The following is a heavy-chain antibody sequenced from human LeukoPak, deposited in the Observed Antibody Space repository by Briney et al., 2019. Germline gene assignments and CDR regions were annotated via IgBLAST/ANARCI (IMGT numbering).Heavy chain of an antibody. D-gene: IGHD1-26*01. CDR2: INHSGST. Sequence: SETLSLTFAVYGGSFSGYYWSWIRQPPGKGLEWIGEINHSGSTNYNPSLKSRVTISVDTSKNQFSLKLSSVTAADTAVYYCARHPRRIVGAGRGAFDIWGQGTMVTVSS. V-gene: IGHV4-34*01. CDR3: ARHPRRIVGAGRGAFDI. J-gene: IGHJ3*02. CDR1: GGSFSGYY.